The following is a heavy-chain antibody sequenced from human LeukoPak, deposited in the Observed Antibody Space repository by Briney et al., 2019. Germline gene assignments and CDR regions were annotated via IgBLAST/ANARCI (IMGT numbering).Heavy chain of an antibody. CDR2: IYISDST. CDR1: GGSITSGSYF. J-gene: IGHJ4*02. V-gene: IGHV4-61*02. CDR3: ARGRLGDSFDY. Sequence: PSQTLSLTCIVSGGSITSGSYFWNWIRQPAGKGLEWIGRIYISDSTNYNPSLKSRVTISVDTSKNQSSLNLSSVTAADTAVYYCARGRLGDSFDYWGQGILVTVSS. D-gene: IGHD3-16*01.